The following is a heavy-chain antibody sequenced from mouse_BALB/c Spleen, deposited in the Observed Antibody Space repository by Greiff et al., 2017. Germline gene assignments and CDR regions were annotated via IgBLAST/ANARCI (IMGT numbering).Heavy chain of an antibody. CDR2: ISSGGSYT. CDR3: ARRGYDYDGETFAY. CDR1: GFTFSSYG. V-gene: IGHV5-6*01. J-gene: IGHJ3*01. Sequence: EVMLVESGGDLVKPGGSLKLSCAASGFTFSSYGMSWVRQTPDKRLEWVATISSGGSYTYYPDSVKGRFTISRDNAKNTLYLQMSSLKSEDTAMYYCARRGYDYDGETFAYWGQGTLVTVSA. D-gene: IGHD2-4*01.